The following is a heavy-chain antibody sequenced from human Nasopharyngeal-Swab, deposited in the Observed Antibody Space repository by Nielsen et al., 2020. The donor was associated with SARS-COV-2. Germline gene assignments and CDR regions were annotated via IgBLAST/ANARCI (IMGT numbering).Heavy chain of an antibody. V-gene: IGHV4-59*08. CDR1: GGSISSYY. CDR2: IYYSGST. CDR3: ARRVDYYDSSGYYYADAFDI. D-gene: IGHD3-22*01. J-gene: IGHJ3*02. Sequence: SETLSLTCTVSGGSISSYYWSWIRQPPGKGLEWIGYIYYSGSTNYNPSLKSRVTISVDTSKNQFSLKLSSVTAADTAVYYCARRVDYYDSSGYYYADAFDIWGQGTMVTVSS.